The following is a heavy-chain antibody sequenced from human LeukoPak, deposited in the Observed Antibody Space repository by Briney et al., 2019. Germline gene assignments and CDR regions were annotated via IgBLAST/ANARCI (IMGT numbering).Heavy chain of an antibody. CDR2: ISSSSSDI. CDR3: AKDLYGSGSYYIIDY. CDR1: GFSFSSYS. V-gene: IGHV3-21*04. Sequence: GGSLRLSCAASGFSFSSYSMNWVRQAPGKGLEWVSSISSSSSDIFHADSVKGRFTISRDNSKNTLYLQMNSLRAEDTAVYYCAKDLYGSGSYYIIDYWGQGTLVTVS. J-gene: IGHJ4*02. D-gene: IGHD3-10*01.